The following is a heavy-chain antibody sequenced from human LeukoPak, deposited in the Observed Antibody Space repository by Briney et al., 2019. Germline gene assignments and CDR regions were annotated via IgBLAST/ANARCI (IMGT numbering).Heavy chain of an antibody. J-gene: IGHJ5*02. CDR3: ARARRYSGNNWFDP. CDR2: FDPEDGET. D-gene: IGHD5-12*01. CDR1: GYTLTELS. V-gene: IGHV1-24*01. Sequence: GASVKVSCKVPGYTLTELSMHWVRQAPGKGLEWMGGFDPEDGETIYAQKFQGRVTMTRNTSISTAYMELSSLRSEDTAVYYCARARRYSGNNWFDPWGQGTLVTVSS.